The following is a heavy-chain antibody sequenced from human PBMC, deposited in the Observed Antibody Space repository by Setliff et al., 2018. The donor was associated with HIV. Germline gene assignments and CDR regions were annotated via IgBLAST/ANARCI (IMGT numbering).Heavy chain of an antibody. J-gene: IGHJ4*02. V-gene: IGHV4-34*01. Sequence: ETLSLTCAVYGGSFSGNYWSWVRQPPGKGLEWIGEVNHGGRLNYNPSLKSRVTISVDTSKNQFSLRLTSVTAADTALYYCARFHFYHYDDEYYGYYFDYWGQGTLVTVSS. CDR3: ARFHFYHYDDEYYGYYFDY. CDR1: GGSFSGNY. CDR2: VNHGGRL. D-gene: IGHD3-22*01.